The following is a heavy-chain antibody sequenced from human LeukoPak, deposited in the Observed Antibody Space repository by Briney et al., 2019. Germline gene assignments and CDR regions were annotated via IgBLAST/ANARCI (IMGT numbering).Heavy chain of an antibody. CDR3: ARGGKAAVRFDL. J-gene: IGHJ2*01. CDR2: IYYSGST. D-gene: IGHD2-15*01. Sequence: SQTLSLTCTVSGGSISSGDYYWSWIRQPPGKGLEWIGYIYYSGSTYYNPSLKSRVTISVDTSKNQFSLKLSSVTDADTAVYYCARGGKAAVRFDLWGRGTLVTVSP. CDR1: GGSISSGDYY. V-gene: IGHV4-30-4*01.